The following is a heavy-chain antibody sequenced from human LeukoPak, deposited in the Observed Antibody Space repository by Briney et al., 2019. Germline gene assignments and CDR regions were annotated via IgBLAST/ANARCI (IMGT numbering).Heavy chain of an antibody. CDR2: IFYSGNT. J-gene: IGHJ4*02. CDR3: ARRSRLYKHETTGYHDS. Sequence: SETLSLTCNVSGDYITTTNYYWAWIRQPPGKGLDWIASIFYSGNTYHNPSLKSRVSISIDTSRKQISLQLRSVSATDTAIYYCARRSRLYKHETTGYHDSWGQGTLATVSS. D-gene: IGHD3-9*01. CDR1: GDYITTTNYY. V-gene: IGHV4-39*01.